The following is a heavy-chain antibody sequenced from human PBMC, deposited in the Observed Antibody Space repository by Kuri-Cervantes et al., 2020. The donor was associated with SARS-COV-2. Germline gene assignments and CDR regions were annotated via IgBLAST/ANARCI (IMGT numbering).Heavy chain of an antibody. CDR3: ATQAYGGNLDAEHSHL. J-gene: IGHJ1*01. CDR2: VIPIFGTT. CDR1: GSSFGSSA. D-gene: IGHD4-23*01. Sequence: SVQVSCKASGSSFGSSAVNWVRQAPGQGLEWLGGVIPIFGTTTYAQRFQDRVTISADKSTSTAYMELGSLRSDDTALFYCATQAYGGNLDAEHSHLWGPGTLVTVSS. V-gene: IGHV1-69*06.